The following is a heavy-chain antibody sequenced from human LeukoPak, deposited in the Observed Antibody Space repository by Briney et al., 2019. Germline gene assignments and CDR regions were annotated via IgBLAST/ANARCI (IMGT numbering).Heavy chain of an antibody. D-gene: IGHD6-6*01. CDR2: IYYSGST. V-gene: IGHV4-59*05. J-gene: IGHJ4*02. CDR3: ARLAARVDY. Sequence: SETLSLTCTVSGGSISSYYWSWIRQPPGKGLEWIGSIYYSGSTYYNPSLKSRVTISVDTSKNQFSLKLSSVTAADTAVYYCARLAARVDYWGQGTLVTVSS. CDR1: GGSISSYY.